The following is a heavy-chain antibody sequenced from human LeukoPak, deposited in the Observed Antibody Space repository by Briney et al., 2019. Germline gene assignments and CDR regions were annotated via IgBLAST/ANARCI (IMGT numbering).Heavy chain of an antibody. J-gene: IGHJ4*02. Sequence: GGSLRLSCAASGFTFSSYAMSWVRQAPGKGLEWVSAISGSGGSTYYADSVKGRFTISRDNSKNTLYLQMNSLRAEDTAVYYCARPRSSGWYWYYFDYWGQGTLVTVSS. V-gene: IGHV3-23*01. D-gene: IGHD6-19*01. CDR1: GFTFSSYA. CDR2: ISGSGGST. CDR3: ARPRSSGWYWYYFDY.